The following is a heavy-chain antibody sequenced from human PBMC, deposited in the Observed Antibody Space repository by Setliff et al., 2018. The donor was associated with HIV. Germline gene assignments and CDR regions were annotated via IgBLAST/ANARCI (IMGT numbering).Heavy chain of an antibody. D-gene: IGHD2-8*01. Sequence: GGSLRLSCAASGFTFSIYAMNWVRQAPGKGLEWVAVVSHDGSNRYYADSVKGRFTISRDNSKNTLYLQMNSLRAEDTAVYYCARGATDRYCSNGVCLNLDCWGQGALVTVPQ. J-gene: IGHJ4*02. CDR1: GFTFSIYA. V-gene: IGHV3-30*04. CDR2: VSHDGSNR. CDR3: ARGATDRYCSNGVCLNLDC.